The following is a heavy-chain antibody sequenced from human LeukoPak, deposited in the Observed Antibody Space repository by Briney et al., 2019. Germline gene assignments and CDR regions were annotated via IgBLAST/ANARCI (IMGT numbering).Heavy chain of an antibody. V-gene: IGHV3-48*03. CDR2: ISSSGSTI. Sequence: GGSLRLSCAASGFTFSSYEMNWVRQAPGKGLEWVSYISSSGSTIYYADSVKGRFTISRDNAKNSLYLQMNSLRAEDTAVYYCARGSHWVYDSDGGGFDYWGQGTLVTVSS. D-gene: IGHD3-22*01. J-gene: IGHJ4*02. CDR3: ARGSHWVYDSDGGGFDY. CDR1: GFTFSSYE.